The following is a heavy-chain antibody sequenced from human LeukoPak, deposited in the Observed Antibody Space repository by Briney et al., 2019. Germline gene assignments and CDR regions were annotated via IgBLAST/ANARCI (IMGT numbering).Heavy chain of an antibody. CDR3: ARAQAVAGRNWFDP. Sequence: SVKVSCRASGGTFSSYAISWVRQAPGQGLEWMGGIIPIFGTANYAQKFQGRVTITTDESTSTAYMELSSLRSEDTAVYYCARAQAVAGRNWFDPWGQGTLVTVSS. J-gene: IGHJ5*02. CDR1: GGTFSSYA. CDR2: IIPIFGTA. V-gene: IGHV1-69*05. D-gene: IGHD6-19*01.